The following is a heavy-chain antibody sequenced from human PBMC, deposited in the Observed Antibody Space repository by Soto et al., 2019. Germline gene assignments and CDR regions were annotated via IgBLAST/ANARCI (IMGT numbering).Heavy chain of an antibody. D-gene: IGHD3-3*01. V-gene: IGHV1-18*01. CDR1: GYTFTSYG. J-gene: IGHJ6*03. Sequence: EASVKVSCKASGYTFTSYGISWVRQAPGQGLEWMGWISAYNGNTNYAQELQGRVTMTTDTSTSTAYLELRSLRSDDTAVDYCARIPIFGVGPPPPTSRVDYYYYMDVWGKGTTVTVSS. CDR3: ARIPIFGVGPPPPTSRVDYYYYMDV. CDR2: ISAYNGNT.